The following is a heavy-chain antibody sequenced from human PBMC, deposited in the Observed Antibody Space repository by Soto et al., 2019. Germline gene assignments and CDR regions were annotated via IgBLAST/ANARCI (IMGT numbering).Heavy chain of an antibody. J-gene: IGHJ3*02. CDR2: IKQDGSEK. D-gene: IGHD5-12*01. CDR3: AKDNGSGCDWLRVGDASAI. Sequence: GGSLRLSCAASGFTFSSYWMSWVLQAPGKGLEWVANIKQDGSEKYYADSVKGRLTISRDNSKNTLYLQMNSLRGEDTAVYYCAKDNGSGCDWLRVGDASAIRGQGTMVTVSS. CDR1: GFTFSSYW. V-gene: IGHV3-7*01.